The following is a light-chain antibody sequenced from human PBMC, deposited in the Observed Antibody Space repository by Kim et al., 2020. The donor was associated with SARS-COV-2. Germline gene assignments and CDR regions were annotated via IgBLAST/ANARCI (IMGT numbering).Light chain of an antibody. CDR2: DAS. J-gene: IGKJ5*01. V-gene: IGKV1-33*01. CDR1: QSVTKI. Sequence: ASLRDRATIPCKASQSVTKILNWYHPNPGQAPSLLIYDASNLDTGVPSRFSGSGSGTEFTLTISGLQSEDIAIYYCHQYNHPPLTFGEGTRVEIK. CDR3: HQYNHPPLT.